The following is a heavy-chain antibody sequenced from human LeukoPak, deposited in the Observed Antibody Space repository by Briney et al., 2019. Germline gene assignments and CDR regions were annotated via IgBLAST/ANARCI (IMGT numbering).Heavy chain of an antibody. Sequence: GRSLRLSCAASGFTFSSYGMHWVRQAPGKGLEWVAVIWYDGSNKYYADSVKGRFTISRDNSKNTLYLQMNSLRAEDTAVYYFARTSGPPEPFFDYWGQGTLVTVSS. D-gene: IGHD3-10*01. V-gene: IGHV3-33*01. J-gene: IGHJ4*02. CDR3: ARTSGPPEPFFDY. CDR1: GFTFSSYG. CDR2: IWYDGSNK.